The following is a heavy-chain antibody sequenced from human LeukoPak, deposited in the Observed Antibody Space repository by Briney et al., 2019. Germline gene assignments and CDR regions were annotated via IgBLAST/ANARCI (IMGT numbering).Heavy chain of an antibody. CDR3: ATLRTFRHFDY. Sequence: GGSLRLSCAASGFTFSSYGMHWLRQAPHKGLEWLAFIRYDGSRKYYADSVKSRFTISRDNAKNTLYLQMNSLRAEDTAVYYCATLRTFRHFDYWGQGTLVTVSS. J-gene: IGHJ4*02. V-gene: IGHV3-30*02. CDR1: GFTFSSYG. D-gene: IGHD2-15*01. CDR2: IRYDGSRK.